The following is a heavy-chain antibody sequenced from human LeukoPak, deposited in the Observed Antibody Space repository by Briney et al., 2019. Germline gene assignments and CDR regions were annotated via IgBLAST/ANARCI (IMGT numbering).Heavy chain of an antibody. CDR1: GGSITSRDC. D-gene: IGHD2-15*01. CDR3: ASQGGLRNDF. J-gene: IGHJ4*02. V-gene: IGHV4-4*02. Sequence: PSETLSLTCGVSGGSITSRDCWSWVRQPPGKGLEWIGEVCLDGRIHYTPSLKSRISISIDRSKDQFSLNLISVAAADTAIYFCASQGGLRNDFWGQGTLVTVSS. CDR2: VCLDGRI.